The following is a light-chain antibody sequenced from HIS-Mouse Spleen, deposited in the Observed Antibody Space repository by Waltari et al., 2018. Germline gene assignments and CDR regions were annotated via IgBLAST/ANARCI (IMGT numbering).Light chain of an antibody. CDR1: QSLLHSNGYNY. CDR2: LGS. CDR3: MQALQTPPT. Sequence: DIVMTQSPISLPVTPGEPASISCRSSQSLLHSNGYNYLDWYLQKPGQSPQLLIYLGSNRASGVTDRFSGSGSGTDFTLKISRVEAEDVGVYYCMQALQTPPTFGQGTRLEIK. V-gene: IGKV2-28*01. J-gene: IGKJ5*01.